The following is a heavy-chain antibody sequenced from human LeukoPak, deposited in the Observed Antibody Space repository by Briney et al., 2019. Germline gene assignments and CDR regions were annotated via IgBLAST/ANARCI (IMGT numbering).Heavy chain of an antibody. Sequence: KPSETLSLTCAVYGGSFSGYYWSWIRQPPGKGLEWIGSIYYSGSTYYNPSLKSRVTISVDTSKNQFSLKLSSVTAADTAVYYCARDLGPLTGDGPRPDAFDIWGQGTMVTVSS. J-gene: IGHJ3*02. CDR1: GGSFSGYY. D-gene: IGHD7-27*01. CDR2: IYYSGST. CDR3: ARDLGPLTGDGPRPDAFDI. V-gene: IGHV4-34*01.